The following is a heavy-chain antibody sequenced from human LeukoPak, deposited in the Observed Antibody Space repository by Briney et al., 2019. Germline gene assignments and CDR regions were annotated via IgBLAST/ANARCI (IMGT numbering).Heavy chain of an antibody. Sequence: PSETLSLTCAVSGYSISSSNWWGWIRQPPGHGLEWIGYIYYSGSTYYNPSLKSRVTMSVDTSKNQFSLKLSSVTAVDTAVYYCARSRYCSSTSCREHDYWGQGTLVTVSS. CDR3: ARSRYCSSTSCREHDY. V-gene: IGHV4-28*01. CDR2: IYYSGST. CDR1: GYSISSSNW. D-gene: IGHD2-2*01. J-gene: IGHJ4*02.